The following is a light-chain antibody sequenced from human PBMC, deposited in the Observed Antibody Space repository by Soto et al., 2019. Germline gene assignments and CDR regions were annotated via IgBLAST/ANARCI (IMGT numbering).Light chain of an antibody. V-gene: IGKV1-39*01. CDR1: QSISSS. J-gene: IGKJ1*01. Sequence: DIQMTQSPSSLSASVVDSVTITCRASQSISSSLNWFQQKAGKAPKLLIYDTSSLQSGVPPRFLGRGSGTDFTLTITSLQPEDFATYYCQQGYSTPRTFGQGTKVDIK. CDR3: QQGYSTPRT. CDR2: DTS.